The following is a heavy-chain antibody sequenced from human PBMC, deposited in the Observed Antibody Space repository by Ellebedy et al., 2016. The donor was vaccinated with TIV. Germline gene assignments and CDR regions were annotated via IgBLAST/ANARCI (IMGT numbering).Heavy chain of an antibody. V-gene: IGHV1-8*01. Sequence: AASVKVSCKASGYTFISYDINWVRQATGQGLEWMGWLNPHSGNTGYAQQFQGRVTMTRNTSISTAYMELSSLRSEDTAVYYCARYPTPTIAAAGPEGKTPTPSGMDVWGQGTTVTVSS. CDR2: LNPHSGNT. J-gene: IGHJ6*02. D-gene: IGHD6-13*01. CDR1: GYTFISYD. CDR3: ARYPTPTIAAAGPEGKTPTPSGMDV.